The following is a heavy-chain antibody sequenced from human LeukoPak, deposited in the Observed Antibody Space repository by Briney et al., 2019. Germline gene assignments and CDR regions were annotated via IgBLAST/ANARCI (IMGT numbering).Heavy chain of an antibody. CDR2: INPSGGAT. J-gene: IGHJ5*02. CDR1: GYTFTSNF. Sequence: ASVKVSCTASGYTFTSNFIYWVRQAPGQGLEWMGIINPSGGATNYAQKFEGRVTMTRDTSTNTVYMELSGLKSDDTAVYYCARGRVGDRRSWFDPWGQGTLVTVSS. CDR3: ARGRVGDRRSWFDP. D-gene: IGHD3-10*01. V-gene: IGHV1-46*01.